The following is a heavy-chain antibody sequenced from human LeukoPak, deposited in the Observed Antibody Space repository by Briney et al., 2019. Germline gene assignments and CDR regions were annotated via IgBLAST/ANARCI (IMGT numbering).Heavy chain of an antibody. V-gene: IGHV1-18*01. CDR3: ARDNLCSGGSCHNRNWFDP. D-gene: IGHD2-15*01. J-gene: IGHJ5*02. CDR2: ISAYNGNT. CDR1: GYTFTSYG. Sequence: ASVKVSCKASGYTFTSYGISWVRQAPGQGLEWMGWISAYNGNTNYAQKLQGRVTMTTDTSTSTAYMELRSLRSDDTAVYYCARDNLCSGGSCHNRNWFDPWGQGTLVTVSS.